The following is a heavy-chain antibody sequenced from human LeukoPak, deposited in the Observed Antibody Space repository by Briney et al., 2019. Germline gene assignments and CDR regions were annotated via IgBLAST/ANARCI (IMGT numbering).Heavy chain of an antibody. D-gene: IGHD5-18*01. CDR2: IKGDGRST. J-gene: IGHJ4*02. Sequence: GGSLRLSCAASGFTFSTFWMHWVRQAPGKGLVWVSLIKGDGRSTNCADSVKGRFTISRDNAKNTVYLQMNSLRAEDTAVYYCATGHSYGYEYWGQGTLVTVSS. V-gene: IGHV3-74*01. CDR3: ATGHSYGYEY. CDR1: GFTFSTFW.